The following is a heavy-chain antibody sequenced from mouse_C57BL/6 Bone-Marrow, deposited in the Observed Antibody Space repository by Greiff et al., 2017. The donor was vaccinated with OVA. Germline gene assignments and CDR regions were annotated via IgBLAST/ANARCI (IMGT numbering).Heavy chain of an antibody. D-gene: IGHD2-2*01. Sequence: VQLQQSGAELVRPGTSVKVSCKASGYAFTNYLIEWVKQRPGQGLEWIGVINPGSGGTNYNEQFKGKATLTADKSSSTAYMQLSSLTSEDSAVYFCARYYYGYDDYFGDWGQGTTLTVSS. CDR1: GYAFTNYL. J-gene: IGHJ2*01. V-gene: IGHV1-54*01. CDR2: INPGSGGT. CDR3: ARYYYGYDDYFGD.